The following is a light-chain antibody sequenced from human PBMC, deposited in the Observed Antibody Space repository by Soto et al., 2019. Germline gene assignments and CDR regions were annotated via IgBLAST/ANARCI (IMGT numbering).Light chain of an antibody. CDR2: EVS. CDR3: SSYAGSNNLV. CDR1: SSDVGGYNY. J-gene: IGLJ2*01. V-gene: IGLV2-8*01. Sequence: QSALTQPPSASGSPGQSVTISCTGTSSDVGGYNYVSWYQQHPGKAPQLVIYEVSKRPSGVPDRFSGSKSGNTASLTVSGLQAEDEADYYCSSYAGSNNLVFGGGTKLPVL.